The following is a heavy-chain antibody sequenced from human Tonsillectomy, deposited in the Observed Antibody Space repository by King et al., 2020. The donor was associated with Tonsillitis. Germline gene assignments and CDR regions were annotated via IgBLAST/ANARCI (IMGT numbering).Heavy chain of an antibody. CDR3: ATYWDTTLVDDY. J-gene: IGHJ4*02. Sequence: EVQLVESGGGLEQPGGSLRLSCVGSGFTFSRYAMTWVRQAPGKGLEWLSVISASGVTTYYADTVKGRFIISRANSKNTLYLQMNNLGAEDTAMYFCATYWDTTLVDDYWGQGTLVTVSS. V-gene: IGHV3-23*04. CDR1: GFTFSRYA. CDR2: ISASGVTT. D-gene: IGHD2/OR15-2a*01.